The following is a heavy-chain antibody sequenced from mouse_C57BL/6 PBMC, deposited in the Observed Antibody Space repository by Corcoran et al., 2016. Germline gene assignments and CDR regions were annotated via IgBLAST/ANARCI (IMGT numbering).Heavy chain of an antibody. J-gene: IGHJ4*01. CDR3: ARNYDALMYY. V-gene: IGHV1-81*01. CDR1: GYTFTSYG. D-gene: IGHD2-3*01. CDR2: IYPRSGNN. Sequence: QVQLQQSGAELARPGASVKLSCTASGYTFTSYGISWVKQRTGQGLEWIGEIYPRSGNNYYNEKFKGKATLTADKSSSTAYMELRSLTSEDSAVYFCARNYDALMYYGGQGISVTVSS.